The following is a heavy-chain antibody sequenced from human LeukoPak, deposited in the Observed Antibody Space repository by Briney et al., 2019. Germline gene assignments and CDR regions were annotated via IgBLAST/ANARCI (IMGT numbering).Heavy chain of an antibody. J-gene: IGHJ4*02. D-gene: IGHD1-26*01. Sequence: PSETLSLTCTVSGGSISSYYWSWIRQPPGKGLEWIGYIYYSGSTNYNPSLKSRVTISVDTSKNQYSLKLSSVTAADTAVYYCARSTCRSGSYLGCFDYWGQGTLVTVSS. CDR3: ARSTCRSGSYLGCFDY. V-gene: IGHV4-59*01. CDR2: IYYSGST. CDR1: GGSISSYY.